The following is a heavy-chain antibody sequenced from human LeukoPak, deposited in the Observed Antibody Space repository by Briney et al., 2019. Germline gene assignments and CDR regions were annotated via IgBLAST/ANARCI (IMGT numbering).Heavy chain of an antibody. D-gene: IGHD5-12*01. V-gene: IGHV1-8*01. CDR3: AREVATDYYYYYGMDV. Sequence: AASVKASCKASEYTFTSYDINWVRQATGQGLEWMGWMNPNSGNTGYAQKFQGRVTMTRNTSISTAYMELSSLRSEDTAVYYCAREVATDYYYYYGMDVWGQGTTVTVSS. CDR2: MNPNSGNT. CDR1: EYTFTSYD. J-gene: IGHJ6*02.